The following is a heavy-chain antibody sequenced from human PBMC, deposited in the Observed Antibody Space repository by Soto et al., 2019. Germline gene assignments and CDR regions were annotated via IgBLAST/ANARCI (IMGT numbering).Heavy chain of an antibody. V-gene: IGHV3-30*01. Sequence: VASGGGVVQPGRSLRLSCADSGFPFGSYAMHWVRQAPGKGLEWLAVVSYDSVNIYYADSVRGRFTISRDNSKNTLYLQVNSLSNEGTAVYYCARGTNYYYGLDVWGQGTTVTVSS. CDR3: ARGTNYYYGLDV. CDR1: GFPFGSYA. J-gene: IGHJ6*02. CDR2: VSYDSVNI.